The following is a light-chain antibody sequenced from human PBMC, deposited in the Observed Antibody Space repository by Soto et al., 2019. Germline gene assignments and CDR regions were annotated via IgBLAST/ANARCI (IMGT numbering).Light chain of an antibody. CDR2: DVN. Sequence: QPASVSGSPGQSITISCTGTSSDVGGYDFVSWYQQHPGKDPKLMIYDVNNRPSGVSNRFSGSKSGNTASLTISGLQAEDDADYYCSSYTTSSTLVFGTGTKLTVL. CDR3: SSYTTSSTLV. V-gene: IGLV2-14*03. J-gene: IGLJ1*01. CDR1: SSDVGGYDF.